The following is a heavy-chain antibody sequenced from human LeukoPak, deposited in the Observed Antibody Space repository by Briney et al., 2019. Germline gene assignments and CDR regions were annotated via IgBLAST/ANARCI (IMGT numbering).Heavy chain of an antibody. CDR3: AREIWGLNYFDY. Sequence: GSLRLSCAVSGFTVSSNYMSWIRQPPGKGLEWIGYIYYSGSTKYNPSLKSRVTISVDTSKNQFSLKLSSVTAADTAVYYCAREIWGLNYFDYWGQGTLVTVSS. J-gene: IGHJ4*02. CDR2: IYYSGST. D-gene: IGHD7-27*01. V-gene: IGHV4-59*02. CDR1: GFTVSSNY.